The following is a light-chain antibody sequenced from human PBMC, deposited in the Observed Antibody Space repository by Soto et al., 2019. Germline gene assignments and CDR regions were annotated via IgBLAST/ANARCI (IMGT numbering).Light chain of an antibody. Sequence: QSALTQPASVSGSPGQSITISCTGTSSDVGAHNYVSWYQQHPGKAPKLMIFEVTNRPSGVSDRFSGSKSGNTASLTTSGLQAEDEADYYCCSHTTSVTWVFGGGTKLTVL. CDR2: EVT. V-gene: IGLV2-14*01. CDR3: CSHTTSVTWV. J-gene: IGLJ2*01. CDR1: SSDVGAHNY.